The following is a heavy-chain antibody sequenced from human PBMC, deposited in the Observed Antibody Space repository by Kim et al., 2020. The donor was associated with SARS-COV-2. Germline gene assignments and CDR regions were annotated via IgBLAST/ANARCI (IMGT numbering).Heavy chain of an antibody. Sequence: SETLSLTCTVSGGSFSSSSHYWGWIRQPPGKGLEWIASIYYSGNTYYNPSLQTRVTISIDTSKIQFSLKLRSVTAADTAVYYCARTKEVLNCSGGSCYSVPDAFDIWGQGTMVTVSS. CDR2: IYYSGNT. V-gene: IGHV4-39*07. J-gene: IGHJ3*02. CDR1: GGSFSSSSHY. D-gene: IGHD2-15*01. CDR3: ARTKEVLNCSGGSCYSVPDAFDI.